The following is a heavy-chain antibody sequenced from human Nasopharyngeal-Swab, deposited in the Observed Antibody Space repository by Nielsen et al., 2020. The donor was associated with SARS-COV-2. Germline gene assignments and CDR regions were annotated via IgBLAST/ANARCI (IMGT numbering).Heavy chain of an antibody. J-gene: IGHJ4*02. D-gene: IGHD5-24*01. CDR3: ARAGYNNPFDY. V-gene: IGHV4-34*01. CDR2: INHSGST. CDR1: GGSFSGYY. Sequence: ESLKISCAVYGGSFSGYYWSWIRQPPGKGLEWIGEINHSGSTNYNPSLKSRVTISVDTSKNQFSLKLSSVTAADTAVYYCARAGYNNPFDYWGQGTLVTVSS.